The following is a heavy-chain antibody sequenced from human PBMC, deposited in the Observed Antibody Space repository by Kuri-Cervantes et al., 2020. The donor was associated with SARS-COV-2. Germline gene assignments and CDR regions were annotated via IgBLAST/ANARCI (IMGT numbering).Heavy chain of an antibody. V-gene: IGHV3-21*03. CDR1: GFTFSSYS. CDR3: TTVVDTAMDLFDY. CDR2: ISSSSSYI. Sequence: GGSLRLSCAASGFTFSSYSMNWVRQAPGKGLEWVSSISSSSSYIYYADSVKGRFTISRDNAKNSLYLQMNSLKTEDTAVYYCTTVVDTAMDLFDYWGQGTLVTVSS. D-gene: IGHD5-18*01. J-gene: IGHJ4*02.